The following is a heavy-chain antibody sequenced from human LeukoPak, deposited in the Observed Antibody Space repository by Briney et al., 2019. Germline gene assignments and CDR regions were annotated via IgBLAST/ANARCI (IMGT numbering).Heavy chain of an antibody. CDR2: ISHSGST. V-gene: IGHV4-34*01. CDR3: ARVSVAGYFDY. D-gene: IGHD6-19*01. J-gene: IGHJ4*02. Sequence: SETLSLTCAVYGGSFSGYYWSWIRQPPGKGLEWIGDISHSGSTNYNPSLKSRVTISVDTSKNQFSLNLSSVTAADTAVYYCARVSVAGYFDYWGQGTLVTVSS. CDR1: GGSFSGYY.